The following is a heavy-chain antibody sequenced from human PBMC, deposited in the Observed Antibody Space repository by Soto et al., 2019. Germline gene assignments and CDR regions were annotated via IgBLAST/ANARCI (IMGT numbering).Heavy chain of an antibody. CDR1: DYSLSSYA. D-gene: IGHD2-21*01. CDR2: INPHNGKN. CDR3: VGDEMTAPGLGFKY. Sequence: QVQLVQSGTEVKKPGASVKVTCKASDYSLSSYAISWVRQAPGQGLDWMEWINPHNGKNNYAQKFLGRISITTDTLTPTAYMELRSVRFDDTAMYYCVGDEMTAPGLGFKYWGQGTLV. V-gene: IGHV1-18*01. J-gene: IGHJ4*02.